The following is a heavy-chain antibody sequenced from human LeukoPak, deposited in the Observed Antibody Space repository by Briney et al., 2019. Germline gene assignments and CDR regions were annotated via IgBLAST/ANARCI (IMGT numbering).Heavy chain of an antibody. D-gene: IGHD2-2*01. Sequence: PGGSLRLSCAASGFTFSSYAMHWVRQAPGKGLEWVAVISYDGSNKYYADSVKGRFTISRDNSKNTLYLQMNSLRAEDTAVYYCAREDIVAVPAAHYGVWGQGTLVTVSS. J-gene: IGHJ4*02. CDR3: AREDIVAVPAAHYGV. V-gene: IGHV3-30-3*01. CDR2: ISYDGSNK. CDR1: GFTFSSYA.